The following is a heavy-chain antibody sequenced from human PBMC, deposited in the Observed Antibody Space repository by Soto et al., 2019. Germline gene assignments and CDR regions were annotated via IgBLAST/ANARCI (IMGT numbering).Heavy chain of an antibody. D-gene: IGHD3-3*02. CDR2: ISSSSSTI. Sequence: PGGSLRLSCAASGFTFSSYSMNWVRQAPGKGLEWVSYISSSSSTIYYADSVKGRFTISRDNAKNSLYLQMNSLRAEDTAVYYCARGPIHFWSGYEIDYWGQGTLVTVSS. V-gene: IGHV3-48*01. CDR1: GFTFSSYS. J-gene: IGHJ4*02. CDR3: ARGPIHFWSGYEIDY.